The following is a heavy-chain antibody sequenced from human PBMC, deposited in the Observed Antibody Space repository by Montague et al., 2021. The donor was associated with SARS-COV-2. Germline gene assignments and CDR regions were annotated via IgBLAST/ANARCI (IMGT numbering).Heavy chain of an antibody. V-gene: IGHV4-59*01. CDR3: ARGPHSNTWYDPGDY. CDR2: IFHSGTT. J-gene: IGHJ4*02. D-gene: IGHD6-13*01. CDR1: GGSISNYY. Sequence: SETRSLTCTVSGGSISNYYWSWIRQTPGKGLEWIGFIFHSGTTNYNPSLKSRVTISTDTSKNHFSLRLTSVTTTDTAVYYCARGPHSNTWYDPGDYWGRGILVTVSP.